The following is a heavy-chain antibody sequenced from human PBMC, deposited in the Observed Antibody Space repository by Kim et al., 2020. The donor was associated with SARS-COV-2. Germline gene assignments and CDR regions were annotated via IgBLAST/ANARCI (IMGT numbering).Heavy chain of an antibody. V-gene: IGHV4-39*01. Sequence: SETLSLTCTVSGGSISSSSYYWGWIRQPPGKGLEWIGSIYYSGSTYYNPSLKSRVTISVDTSKNQFSLKLSSVTAADTAVYYCARPEGGGVWGQGTTVTVSS. CDR3: ARPEGGGV. CDR1: GGSISSSSYY. D-gene: IGHD3-16*01. CDR2: IYYSGST. J-gene: IGHJ6*02.